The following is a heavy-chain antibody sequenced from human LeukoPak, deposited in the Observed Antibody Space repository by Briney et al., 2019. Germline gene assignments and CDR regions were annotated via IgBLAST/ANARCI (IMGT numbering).Heavy chain of an antibody. J-gene: IGHJ4*02. V-gene: IGHV3-30*04. CDR2: ISYDGSNK. D-gene: IGHD5-12*01. CDR1: GFTFSSYA. CDR3: AKGIYSGYDFSLY. Sequence: GWSLRLSCPASGFTFSSYAMHWVRQAPGKGLEWVAIISYDGSNKYYADSVKGRFTISRDNSKNTLYLQMNSLRAEDTAVYYCAKGIYSGYDFSLYWGQGTLVTVSS.